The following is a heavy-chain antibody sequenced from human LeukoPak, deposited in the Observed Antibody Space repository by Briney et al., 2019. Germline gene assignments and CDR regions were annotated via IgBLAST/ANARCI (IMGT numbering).Heavy chain of an antibody. CDR3: ARERVEYQLLSKRKVYHFDY. CDR2: ISSSRSYI. J-gene: IGHJ4*02. D-gene: IGHD2-2*01. CDR1: GFTFSSYS. V-gene: IGHV3-21*01. Sequence: GGSLRLSCAASGFTFSSYSMNWVRQAPGKGLEWVSFISSSRSYIYYADSVKGRFTISRDNAKNSLYLQMNSLRAEDTAVYYCARERVEYQLLSKRKVYHFDYWGQGILVTVSS.